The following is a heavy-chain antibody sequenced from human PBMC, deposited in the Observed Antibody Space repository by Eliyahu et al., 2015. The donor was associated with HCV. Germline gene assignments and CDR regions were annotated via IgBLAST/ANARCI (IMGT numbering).Heavy chain of an antibody. V-gene: IGHV3-74*01. CDR2: ISTDGYAT. CDR3: TRGGEMRNDFDV. D-gene: IGHD3-16*01. CDR1: GFPFSSHW. J-gene: IGHJ3*01. Sequence: VQLVESGGGLVQPGGSLRLSCEASGFPFSSHWXHWGRQGPGKGLAWVXLISTDGYATSYADSVEGRFTISRDNAKNTLFLQMNSLRAEDTALYYCTRGGEMRNDFDVWGQGTMVTVSS.